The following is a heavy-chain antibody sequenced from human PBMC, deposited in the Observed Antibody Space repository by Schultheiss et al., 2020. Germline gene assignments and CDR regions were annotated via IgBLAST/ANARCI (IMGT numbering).Heavy chain of an antibody. CDR1: GGSISSYY. CDR3: ARFSGWYYYYYGMDV. D-gene: IGHD6-19*01. V-gene: IGHV4-34*01. J-gene: IGHJ6*02. CDR2: INHSGST. Sequence: SETLSLTCTVSGGSISSYYWSWIRQPPGKGLEWIGEINHSGSTNYNPSLKSRVTISVDTSKNQFSLKLSSVTAADTAVYYCARFSGWYYYYYGMDVWGQGTTVTVSS.